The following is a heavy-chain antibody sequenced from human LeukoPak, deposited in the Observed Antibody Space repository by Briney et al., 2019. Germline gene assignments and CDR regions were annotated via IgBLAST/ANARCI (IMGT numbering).Heavy chain of an antibody. Sequence: PGGSLRLSCAASGFTVSSNCMSWVRQAPGKGLEWVSLIYSGADTYYADSVKGRFTISRDNSKNTLYLQMNSLRAEDTAVYYCARLGMIQAYSTEDYWGQGTLVTVSS. V-gene: IGHV3-53*01. CDR1: GFTVSSNC. D-gene: IGHD6-13*01. J-gene: IGHJ4*02. CDR2: IYSGADT. CDR3: ARLGMIQAYSTEDY.